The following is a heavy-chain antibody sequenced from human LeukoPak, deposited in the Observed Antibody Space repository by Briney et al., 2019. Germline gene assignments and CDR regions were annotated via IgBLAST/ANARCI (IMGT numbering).Heavy chain of an antibody. J-gene: IGHJ4*02. Sequence: SETLSLTCTVSGGSISSSSYYWGWIRQPPGKGLEWIGSIYYSGSTYYNPSLKSRVTISVDTSKNQFSLKLNSVTAADTAVYYCASLRRSAGLSFDYWGQGTLVTVSS. D-gene: IGHD6-13*01. CDR2: IYYSGST. CDR1: GGSISSSSYY. V-gene: IGHV4-39*01. CDR3: ASLRRSAGLSFDY.